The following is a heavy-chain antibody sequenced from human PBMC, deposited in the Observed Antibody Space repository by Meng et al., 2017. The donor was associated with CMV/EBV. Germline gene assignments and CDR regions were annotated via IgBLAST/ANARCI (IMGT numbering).Heavy chain of an antibody. Sequence: GGSLRLSCAASGFNFGGYSFNWVRQTPQKGLEWVSSITSIGSPIRYAESVKGRFTISRDNAQNSLYLQMSSLRVEDSAVYYCAKDCWFDPWGQGTLVTVSS. J-gene: IGHJ5*02. CDR1: GFNFGGYS. V-gene: IGHV3-21*04. CDR3: AKDCWFDP. CDR2: ITSIGSPI.